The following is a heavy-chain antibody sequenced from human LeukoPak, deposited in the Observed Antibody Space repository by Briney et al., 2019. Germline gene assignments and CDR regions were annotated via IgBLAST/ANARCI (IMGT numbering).Heavy chain of an antibody. J-gene: IGHJ3*02. CDR2: IYFSGST. CDR1: GGSISSYY. V-gene: IGHV4-59*01. Sequence: KPSETLSLTCTVSGGSISSYYRSWIRQPPRKGLEWVWYIYFSGSTNYNPSLKSRVTISVDTSKNQFSLKLSSVTAADTAVYYCARVLFLGYCSSTSCYDDAFDIWGQGTMVTVSS. D-gene: IGHD2-2*01. CDR3: ARVLFLGYCSSTSCYDDAFDI.